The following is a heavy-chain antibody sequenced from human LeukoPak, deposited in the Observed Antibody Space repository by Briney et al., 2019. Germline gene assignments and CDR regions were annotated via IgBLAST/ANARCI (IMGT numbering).Heavy chain of an antibody. CDR2: IYHSGST. Sequence: SGTLSLTCAVSSDSISSNHWWSWVRQPPGKGLEWIGEIYHSGSTNYNPSLKSRVTISVDKSKNQFSLKLSSVTAADTAVFYCARLSMVTFGGAVYRHYDYWGQGTLVTVSS. J-gene: IGHJ4*02. CDR3: ARLSMVTFGGAVYRHYDY. V-gene: IGHV4-4*02. CDR1: SDSISSNHW. D-gene: IGHD3-16*01.